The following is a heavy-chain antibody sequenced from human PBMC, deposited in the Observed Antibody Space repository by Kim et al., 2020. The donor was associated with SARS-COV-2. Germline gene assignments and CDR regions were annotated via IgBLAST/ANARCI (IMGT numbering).Heavy chain of an antibody. D-gene: IGHD2-21*02. CDR1: GYTFTSYY. CDR3: ARDLEGLFGGNSALGYMDV. CDR2: INPSGGST. Sequence: ASVKVSCKASGYTFTSYYMHWVRQAPGQGLEWMGIINPSGGSTSYAQKFQGRVTMTRDTSTSTVYMELSSLRSEDTAVYYCARDLEGLFGGNSALGYMDVWGKGTTVTVSS. J-gene: IGHJ6*03. V-gene: IGHV1-46*01.